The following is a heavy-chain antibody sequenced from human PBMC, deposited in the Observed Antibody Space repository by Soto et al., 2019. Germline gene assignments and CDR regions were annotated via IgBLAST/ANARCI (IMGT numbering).Heavy chain of an antibody. CDR2: TYYRSNWSN. CDR3: AGVSSFRGMDV. Sequence: SQTLSLTCAISGYSVSSNSAALNWISQSPSRGLEWLGRTYYRSNWSNDYAGSVKSRITINPDTFKNQFSLKFYSVTPEDTAVYYCAGVSSFRGMDVWGQGTPVTVSS. V-gene: IGHV6-1*01. D-gene: IGHD3-16*01. J-gene: IGHJ6*02. CDR1: GYSVSSNSAA.